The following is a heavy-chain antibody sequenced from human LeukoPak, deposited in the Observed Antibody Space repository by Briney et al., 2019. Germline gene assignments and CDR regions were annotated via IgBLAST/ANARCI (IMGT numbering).Heavy chain of an antibody. CDR2: IYYSGST. CDR3: ARYTIFGVVIDY. Sequence: SETLSLTCTVSGGSISSYYWSWIRQPPGKGLEWIGYIYYSGSTNYNHSLKSRVTISVDTSKNQFSLKLSSVTAADTAVYYCARYTIFGVVIDYWGQGTLVTVSS. CDR1: GGSISSYY. D-gene: IGHD3-3*01. V-gene: IGHV4-59*08. J-gene: IGHJ4*02.